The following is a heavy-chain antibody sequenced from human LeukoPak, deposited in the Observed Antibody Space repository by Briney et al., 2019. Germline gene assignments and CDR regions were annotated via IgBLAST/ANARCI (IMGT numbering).Heavy chain of an antibody. V-gene: IGHV3-33*01. D-gene: IGHD3-9*01. Sequence: GGSLRLSCAASGSTFSSYGMHWVRQAPGKGLEWVAVIWYDGSNKYYADSVKGRFTISRDNSKNTLYLQMNSLRAEDTAVYYCARVLRYFDWLPYFDYWGQGTLVTVSS. CDR2: IWYDGSNK. J-gene: IGHJ4*02. CDR1: GSTFSSYG. CDR3: ARVLRYFDWLPYFDY.